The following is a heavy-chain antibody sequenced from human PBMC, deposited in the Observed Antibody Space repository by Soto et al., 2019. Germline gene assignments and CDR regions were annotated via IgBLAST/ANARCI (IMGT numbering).Heavy chain of an antibody. CDR3: AREGPTIFGVVRPRYFDY. J-gene: IGHJ4*02. CDR2: IIPIFGTA. V-gene: IGHV1-69*01. Sequence: QVQLVQSGAEVKKPGSSVKVSCKASGCTFSSYAISWVRQAPGQGLEWMGGIIPIFGTANYAQKFQGRVTITADESKSTAYMELSSLRSEDTAVYYWAREGPTIFGVVRPRYFDYWGQGTLVTVSS. CDR1: GCTFSSYA. D-gene: IGHD3-3*01.